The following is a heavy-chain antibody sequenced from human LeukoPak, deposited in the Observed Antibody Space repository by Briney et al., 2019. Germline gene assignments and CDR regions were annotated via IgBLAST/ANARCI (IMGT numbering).Heavy chain of an antibody. CDR2: VTVNAAST. J-gene: IGHJ5*02. D-gene: IGHD3-10*01. Sequence: GGSLRLSCATSGFSFSNFGMSWVRLPPGKGLGWVSSVTVNAASTTYADSVTGRLIISRVNSTSTLSPQMNSLGAEDTAGYYCAKDRLWFGELDLVDGNWFDPWGQGTLVTVSS. CDR3: AKDRLWFGELDLVDGNWFDP. V-gene: IGHV3-23*01. CDR1: GFSFSNFG.